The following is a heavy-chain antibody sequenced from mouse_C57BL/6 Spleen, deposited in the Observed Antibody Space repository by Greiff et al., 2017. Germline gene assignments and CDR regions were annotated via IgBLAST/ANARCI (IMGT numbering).Heavy chain of an antibody. J-gene: IGHJ2*01. Sequence: QVQLQQSGPELVKPGASVKISCTASGYAFSSSWMNWVKQRPGKGLEWIGRIYPGDGDTNYTGKFKGKATLTADKSSSTAYMQLSSLTSEDSAVYVCARTYYGRSYGVDYWGQGTTLTVSS. V-gene: IGHV1-82*01. D-gene: IGHD1-1*01. CDR2: IYPGDGDT. CDR1: GYAFSSSW. CDR3: ARTYYGRSYGVDY.